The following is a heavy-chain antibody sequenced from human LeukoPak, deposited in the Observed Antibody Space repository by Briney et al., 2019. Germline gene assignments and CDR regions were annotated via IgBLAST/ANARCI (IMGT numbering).Heavy chain of an antibody. CDR3: ARGSVAAVGSNWFDP. Sequence: SETLSLTCTVSGGSIGSGPYYWGWIRQPPGKGLEWIGRISYSGSTYYNPSLESRVTISADTSKNQFSLRLSSVTAADTAVYYCARGSVAAVGSNWFDPWGQGTLVTVSS. CDR2: ISYSGST. D-gene: IGHD6-13*01. V-gene: IGHV4-39*07. CDR1: GGSIGSGPYY. J-gene: IGHJ5*02.